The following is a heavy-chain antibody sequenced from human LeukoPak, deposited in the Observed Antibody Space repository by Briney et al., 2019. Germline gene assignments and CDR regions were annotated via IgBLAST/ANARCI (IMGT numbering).Heavy chain of an antibody. CDR3: ARVSRSRGEWLFDY. D-gene: IGHD3-3*01. CDR1: GYTFTSYA. V-gene: IGHV7-4-1*02. J-gene: IGHJ4*02. CDR2: SNTSTGNP. Sequence: ASVKVSCTASGYTFTSYAMNWVRQAPGHGLEWMGWSNTSTGNPTYAQGFTGRFVFSLDTSVSTAYLQISSLKAEDTAVYYCARVSRSRGEWLFDYWGQGTLVTVSS.